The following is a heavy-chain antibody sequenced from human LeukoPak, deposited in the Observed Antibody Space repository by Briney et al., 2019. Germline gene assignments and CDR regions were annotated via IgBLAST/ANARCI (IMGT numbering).Heavy chain of an antibody. D-gene: IGHD3-10*01. CDR3: ARDLGTYYYDFDY. CDR2: INPNSGGT. V-gene: IGHV1-2*02. CDR1: GYTFTGYY. J-gene: IGHJ4*02. Sequence: ASVKVSCKASGYTFTGYYMHSVRQAPGQGLEWMGWINPNSGGTNYAQKFQGRVTMTRDTSISTAYMELSRLRSDDTAVYYCARDLGTYYYDFDYWGQGTLVTVSS.